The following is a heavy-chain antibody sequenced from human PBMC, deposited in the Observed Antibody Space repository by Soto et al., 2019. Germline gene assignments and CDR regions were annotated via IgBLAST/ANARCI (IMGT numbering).Heavy chain of an antibody. CDR2: ISYDGSNK. J-gene: IGHJ6*02. D-gene: IGHD2-15*01. Sequence: GGSLRLSCAASGFTFSSYAMHWVRQAPGKGLEWVAVISYDGSNKYYADSVKGRFTISRDNSKNTLYLQMNSLRAEDTAVYYCARDKDVVVVAATNYYYGMDVWGQGTTVPSP. CDR3: ARDKDVVVVAATNYYYGMDV. CDR1: GFTFSSYA. V-gene: IGHV3-30-3*01.